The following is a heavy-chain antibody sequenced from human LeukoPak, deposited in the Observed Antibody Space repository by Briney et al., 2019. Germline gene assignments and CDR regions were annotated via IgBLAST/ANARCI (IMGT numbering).Heavy chain of an antibody. Sequence: PGGSLRLSCAASGFTFSSYWKSWVRQAPGKGLEWVANIKQDGSEKYYVDSVKGRFTISRDNAKNSLYLQMNSLRAEDTAVYYCARDLRIAVASYWGQGTLVTVSS. CDR3: ARDLRIAVASY. D-gene: IGHD6-19*01. J-gene: IGHJ4*02. CDR2: IKQDGSEK. V-gene: IGHV3-7*01. CDR1: GFTFSSYW.